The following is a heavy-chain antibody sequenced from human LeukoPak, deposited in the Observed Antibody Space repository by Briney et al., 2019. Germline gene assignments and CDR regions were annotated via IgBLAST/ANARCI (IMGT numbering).Heavy chain of an antibody. CDR1: GFTFSGYA. D-gene: IGHD3-10*01. J-gene: IGHJ4*02. CDR2: ISGSGVST. V-gene: IGHV3-23*01. Sequence: GGSLRLSCAASGFTFSGYAMSWVRQAPGKGLEWVSTISGSGVSTYYADSVKGRFTSSRDNSKNTLYLQMNNLRAEDTAVYYCAKESRSYYGSGSFSSQFDYWGQGNLVTVSS. CDR3: AKESRSYYGSGSFSSQFDY.